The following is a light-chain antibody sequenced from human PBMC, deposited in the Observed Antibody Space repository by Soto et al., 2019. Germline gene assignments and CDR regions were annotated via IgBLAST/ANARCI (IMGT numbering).Light chain of an antibody. J-gene: IGKJ1*01. V-gene: IGKV3D-15*01. Sequence: EIVMTQSPATLSVSPGERATLSCRASQSVSSNLAWYQRKPGQAPRLLIYGTSTRATGIPARFSGSGSGTDFTITISSLQSEDFAIYYCHQYDNSPTFGQGTKVEIK. CDR3: HQYDNSPT. CDR2: GTS. CDR1: QSVSSN.